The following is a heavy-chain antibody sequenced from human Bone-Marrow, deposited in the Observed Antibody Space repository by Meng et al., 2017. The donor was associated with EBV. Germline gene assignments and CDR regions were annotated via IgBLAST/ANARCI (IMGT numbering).Heavy chain of an antibody. D-gene: IGHD6-6*01. CDR1: GASVSGGTFH. CDR3: AKSSSSTPGVVDS. Sequence: QGQLQESGPGLVKPSETLSLTCTVSGASVSGGTFHWSWIRQPPGKELEWIGYIYDGGTTIYNPSLKSRVTIFLDTSRNQFSLGLRSVTTADTAVYYCAKSSSSTPGVVDSWGQGTLVTVFS. CDR2: IYDGGTT. V-gene: IGHV4-61*01. J-gene: IGHJ4*02.